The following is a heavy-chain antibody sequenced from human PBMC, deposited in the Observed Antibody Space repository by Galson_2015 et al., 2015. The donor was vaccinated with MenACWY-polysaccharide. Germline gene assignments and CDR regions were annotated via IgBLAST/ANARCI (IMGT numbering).Heavy chain of an antibody. D-gene: IGHD2-15*01. CDR1: GFSFSSYG. Sequence: SLRLSCAASGFSFSSYGMHWVRQAPGKGLEWVAVIAYDGSNKYYADSVKGRFTISRDNSKNTLYLQMNSLRAEDTAVYYCAKDLNRYCSGGSCDNFDYCGQGTLVTVSS. CDR2: IAYDGSNK. J-gene: IGHJ4*02. V-gene: IGHV3-30*18. CDR3: AKDLNRYCSGGSCDNFDY.